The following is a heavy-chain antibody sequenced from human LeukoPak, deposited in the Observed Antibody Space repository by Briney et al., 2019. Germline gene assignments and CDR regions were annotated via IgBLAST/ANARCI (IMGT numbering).Heavy chain of an antibody. V-gene: IGHV5-10-1*01. CDR1: GYSFTRYW. CDR2: VDPSDSHT. CDR3: ATPGGSGSPFDY. Sequence: GESLKISCKGSGYSFTRYWISWVRQMPGKGLEWMGRVDPSDSHTNYSPSFPGHVTISADKSMSTAYLQWSSLKASDTAIYYCATPGGSGSPFDYWGQGTLVTVSS. J-gene: IGHJ4*02. D-gene: IGHD3-10*01.